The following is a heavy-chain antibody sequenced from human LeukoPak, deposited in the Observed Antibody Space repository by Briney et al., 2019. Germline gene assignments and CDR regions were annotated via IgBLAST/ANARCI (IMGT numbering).Heavy chain of an antibody. CDR2: LNQDGNEK. CDR3: ARENQGFDY. J-gene: IGHJ4*02. CDR1: GFTFSTYW. Sequence: GSLRLSCAASGFTFSTYWMNWVRQAPGKGLEWAAKLNQDGNEKYYVDSVEGRFTISRDNAKNSLYLQMNSLRAEDTAVYYCARENQGFDYWGQGTLVTVSS. V-gene: IGHV3-7*01.